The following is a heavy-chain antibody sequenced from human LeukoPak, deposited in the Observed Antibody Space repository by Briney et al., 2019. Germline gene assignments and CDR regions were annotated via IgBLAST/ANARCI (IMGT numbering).Heavy chain of an antibody. Sequence: HGESLQISYQGYGYDISNYWLGWVRQMPGKGLEWMGIIYTDDSDTRYSPSFERQVTVSAAESISTAYLQWSSPKTSDTAMYYCARRSSIGSPLFDYWGQGTLVTVSS. CDR1: GYDISNYW. J-gene: IGHJ4*02. CDR3: ARRSSIGSPLFDY. CDR2: IYTDDSDT. V-gene: IGHV5-51*01. D-gene: IGHD5/OR15-5a*01.